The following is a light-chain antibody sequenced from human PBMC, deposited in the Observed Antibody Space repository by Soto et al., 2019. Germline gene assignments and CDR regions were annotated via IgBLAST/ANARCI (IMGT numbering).Light chain of an antibody. CDR1: QSITTY. CDR3: QQSYSTRIT. J-gene: IGKJ5*01. CDR2: DAS. Sequence: DIQMTQSPSSLSASVGDRVTITCRASQSITTYLNWYQQKPGKAPKLLIYDASTLQSGVPSRFRGSGSGTDFTLTISSLQPEDFATYYCQQSYSTRITFGQGTRLEIK. V-gene: IGKV1-39*01.